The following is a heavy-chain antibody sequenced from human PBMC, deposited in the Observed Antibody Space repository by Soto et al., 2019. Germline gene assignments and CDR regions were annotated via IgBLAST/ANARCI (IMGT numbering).Heavy chain of an antibody. V-gene: IGHV4-61*01. Sequence: SETLSLTCTVSGGSVSSGSYYWSWIRQPPGKGLEWIGYIYYSGSTNYNPSLKSRVTISVDTSKNQFSLKLSSVTAADTAVYYCARVIVATTTNHYYYGMDVWGQGTTVTVYS. CDR2: IYYSGST. CDR1: GGSVSSGSYY. CDR3: ARVIVATTTNHYYYGMDV. J-gene: IGHJ6*02. D-gene: IGHD5-12*01.